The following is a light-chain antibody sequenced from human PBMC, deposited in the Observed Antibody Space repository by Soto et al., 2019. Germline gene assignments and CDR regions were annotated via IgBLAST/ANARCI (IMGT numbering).Light chain of an antibody. V-gene: IGKV1-9*01. CDR2: AAS. Sequence: DIQMTQSPSSLSASVGDRVTITCRASQGIYNFLAWYQQKPGKAPKLLIYAASTLQSEVPSRISGSGSGTEFTLTISSLQPEDFATYYCQQLNSYPLTFGGGTKVDIK. CDR3: QQLNSYPLT. J-gene: IGKJ4*01. CDR1: QGIYNF.